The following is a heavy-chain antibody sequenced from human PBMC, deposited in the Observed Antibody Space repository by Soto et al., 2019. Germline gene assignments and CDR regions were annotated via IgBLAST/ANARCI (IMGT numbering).Heavy chain of an antibody. D-gene: IGHD6-6*01. V-gene: IGHV4-31*03. CDR3: ARGMPPPYSSSFLLDY. Sequence: SETLSLTCTVSGGSISSGGYYWSWIRRHPGKGLEWIGYIYYSGSTYYNPSLKSRVTLSVDTSKNQFSLKLSSVTAADTAVYYCARGMPPPYSSSFLLDYWGQGTLVTVSS. J-gene: IGHJ4*02. CDR1: GGSISSGGYY. CDR2: IYYSGST.